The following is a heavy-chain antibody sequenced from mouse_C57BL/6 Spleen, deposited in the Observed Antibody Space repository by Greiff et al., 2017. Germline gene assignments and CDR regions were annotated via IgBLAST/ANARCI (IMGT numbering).Heavy chain of an antibody. CDR3: ARGGSSCYNYFDY. D-gene: IGHD3-2*02. Sequence: EVQVVESGAELVKPGASVKLSCTASGFNITDYYMHWVKQRPEQGLEWIGRIDPEDGETKYAPKFQGKATATADTSSNTAYLQLSSLTSEDTAVYYCARGGSSCYNYFDYWGQGTTLTVSS. CDR2: IDPEDGET. J-gene: IGHJ2*01. CDR1: GFNITDYY. V-gene: IGHV14-2*01.